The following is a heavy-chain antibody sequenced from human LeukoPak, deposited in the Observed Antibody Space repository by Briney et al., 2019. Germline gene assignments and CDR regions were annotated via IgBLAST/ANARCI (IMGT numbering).Heavy chain of an antibody. V-gene: IGHV4-39*07. J-gene: IGHJ3*02. CDR1: GGSISSSSYY. CDR2: IYYSGST. Sequence: PSETLSLTCTVSGGSISSSSYYWGWIRQPPGKGLEWIGSIYYSGSTYYNPSLKSRVTISVDTSKNQFSLRLISVTAADTAVYYCARSCGGGSCPQWAEAFDIWGQGTMVTVSS. D-gene: IGHD2-15*01. CDR3: ARSCGGGSCPQWAEAFDI.